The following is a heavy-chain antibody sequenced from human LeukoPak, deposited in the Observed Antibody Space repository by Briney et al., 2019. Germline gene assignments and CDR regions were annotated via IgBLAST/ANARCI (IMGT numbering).Heavy chain of an antibody. D-gene: IGHD2-2*01. CDR2: INHSGST. J-gene: IGHJ6*02. CDR1: GGSFSGYY. CDR3: ARVDCSSNSCFYYYYGMDV. Sequence: SETLSLTCAVYGGSFSGYYWSWIRQPPGEGLEWIGEINHSGSTNYNVSLKSRVTISVDTSKNQFSLKLSSVTAADTAVYYCARVDCSSNSCFYYYYGMDVWGQGTTVTVSS. V-gene: IGHV4-34*01.